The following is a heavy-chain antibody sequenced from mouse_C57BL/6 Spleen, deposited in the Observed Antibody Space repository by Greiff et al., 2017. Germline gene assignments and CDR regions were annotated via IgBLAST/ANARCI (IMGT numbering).Heavy chain of an antibody. V-gene: IGHV1-69*01. D-gene: IGHD4-1*02. J-gene: IGHJ3*01. CDR2: IDPSDSYT. CDR1: GYTFTSYW. Sequence: VQLQQSGAELVMPGASVKLSCKASGYTFTSYWMHWVKQRPGQGLEWIGEIDPSDSYTNYNQKFKGKSTLTVDKSSSTAYMQLSSLTSEDSAVYYCATNWSFFAYWGQGTLVTVSA. CDR3: ATNWSFFAY.